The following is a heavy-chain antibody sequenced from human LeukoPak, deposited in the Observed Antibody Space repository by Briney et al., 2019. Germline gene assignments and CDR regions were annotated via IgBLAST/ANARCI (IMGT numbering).Heavy chain of an antibody. D-gene: IGHD2-15*01. CDR3: ARDSIVVVVAATLVY. CDR1: GFTFSSYA. Sequence: PGGSLRLSCAASGFTFSSYAMHWVRQAPGKGLEWVAVISYDGSNKYYADSVKGRFTISRDNSKNTLYLQMNSLRAEDTAVYYCARDSIVVVVAATLVYWGRGTLVTVSS. J-gene: IGHJ4*02. CDR2: ISYDGSNK. V-gene: IGHV3-30-3*01.